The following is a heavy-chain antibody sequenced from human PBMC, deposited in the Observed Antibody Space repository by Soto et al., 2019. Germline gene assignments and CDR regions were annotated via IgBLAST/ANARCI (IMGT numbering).Heavy chain of an antibody. CDR2: IWYDGSNK. CDR3: ARDSRRGRRSIFGVVITPSGMDV. Sequence: HPGGSLRLSCAASGFTFSSYGMHWVRQAPGKGLEWVAVIWYDGSNKYYADSVKGRFTISRDNSKNTLYLQMNSLRAEDTAVYYCARDSRRGRRSIFGVVITPSGMDVWGQGTTVTVSS. CDR1: GFTFSSYG. V-gene: IGHV3-33*01. D-gene: IGHD3-3*01. J-gene: IGHJ6*02.